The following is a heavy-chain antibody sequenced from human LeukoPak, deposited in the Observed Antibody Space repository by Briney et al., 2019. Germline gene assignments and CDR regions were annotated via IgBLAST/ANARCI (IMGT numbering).Heavy chain of an antibody. CDR3: ARNPHGDLDY. J-gene: IGHJ4*02. CDR1: GYTFTSYG. D-gene: IGHD4-17*01. CDR2: ISAYNGNA. Sequence: ASVKVSCKASGYTFTSYGISWVRQAPGQGLEWMGWISAYNGNANYAQKFQGRVTMTRDTSISTAYMELSRLRSDDTAVYYCARNPHGDLDYWGQGTLVTVSS. V-gene: IGHV1-18*01.